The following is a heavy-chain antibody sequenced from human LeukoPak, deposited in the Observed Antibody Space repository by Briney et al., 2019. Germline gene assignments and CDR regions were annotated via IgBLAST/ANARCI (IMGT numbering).Heavy chain of an antibody. D-gene: IGHD2-2*01. CDR1: GFTFSNYW. J-gene: IGHJ4*02. V-gene: IGHV3-7*04. CDR3: ARAIVVVPAGDY. Sequence: PGGSLRLSCAASGFTFSNYWMSWVRQAPGKGLEWVANIKQDGSEKYYVDSVKGRFTISRDNAKNSLYLQMNGLRADDTAVYYCARAIVVVPAGDYWGQGTLVTVSS. CDR2: IKQDGSEK.